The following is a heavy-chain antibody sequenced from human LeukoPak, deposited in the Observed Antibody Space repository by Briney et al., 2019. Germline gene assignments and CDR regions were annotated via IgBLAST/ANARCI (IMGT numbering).Heavy chain of an antibody. J-gene: IGHJ4*02. CDR3: ARLDAPAGRYLHFFY. Sequence: SETLSLTCTVSGGSITYYYWSWIRQSPEKGLEWIGYIHDSGITNYNPSLKSRVTISVDTSKNQFSLKLSSVTAADTAIYYCARLDAPAGRYLHFFYWGQGTLVTVSS. CDR1: GGSITYYY. D-gene: IGHD3-16*02. CDR2: IHDSGIT. V-gene: IGHV4-59*08.